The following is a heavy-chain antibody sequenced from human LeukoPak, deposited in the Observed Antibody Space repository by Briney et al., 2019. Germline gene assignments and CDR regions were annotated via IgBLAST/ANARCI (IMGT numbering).Heavy chain of an antibody. Sequence: PGGSLRLSCAASGFTFSSYAMSWVRQAPGKGLEWVSAISGSGGSTYYADSVKGRFTISRDNFKNTLYLQMNSLRAEDTAVYYCAKDSRVRGLPDYYYYMDVWGKGTTVTVSS. CDR2: ISGSGGST. CDR3: AKDSRVRGLPDYYYYMDV. CDR1: GFTFSSYA. J-gene: IGHJ6*03. D-gene: IGHD2-21*02. V-gene: IGHV3-23*01.